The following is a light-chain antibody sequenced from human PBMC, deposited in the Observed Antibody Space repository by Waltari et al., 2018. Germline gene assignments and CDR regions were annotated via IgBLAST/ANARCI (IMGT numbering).Light chain of an antibody. CDR3: YSTDSSGNHRGV. CDR1: ALPKIY. Sequence: SYELTQPPSVSVSPGQTARITCSGDALPKIYAYWYQQKSGQAPVLVIYEDSKRPSGIPERFSGSSSGTMATLTISGAQVEDEADYYCYSTDSSGNHRGVFGTGTKVTVL. CDR2: EDS. J-gene: IGLJ1*01. V-gene: IGLV3-10*01.